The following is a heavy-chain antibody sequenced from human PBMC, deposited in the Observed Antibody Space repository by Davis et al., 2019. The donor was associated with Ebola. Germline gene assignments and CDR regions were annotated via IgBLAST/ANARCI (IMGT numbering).Heavy chain of an antibody. CDR2: IYPGDSDT. CDR3: ARHGTRGDGYTLVDY. J-gene: IGHJ4*02. Sequence: GESLKISCKGSGCSFTSYWIGWVRQMPGKGLEWMGIIYPGDSDTRYSPSFQGQVTISADKSISTAYLQWSSLKASDTAMYYCARHGTRGDGYTLVDYWGQGTLVTVSS. V-gene: IGHV5-51*01. CDR1: GCSFTSYW. D-gene: IGHD5-24*01.